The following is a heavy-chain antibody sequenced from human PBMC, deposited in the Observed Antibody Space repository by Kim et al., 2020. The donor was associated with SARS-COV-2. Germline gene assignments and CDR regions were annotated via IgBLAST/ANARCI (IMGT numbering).Heavy chain of an antibody. CDR3: VRDSTKYTGYDLAY. V-gene: IGHV3-53*01. D-gene: IGHD5-12*01. CDR1: EFTVRSNY. CDR2: IYSGGST. Sequence: GGSLRLSCTASEFTVRSNYMSWVRQAPGKGLDWVAAIYSGGSTFYADSEKGRFTIFRDNSNTTLYLQMNNLRAEDTAVYYCVRDSTKYTGYDLAYWGQGTLVTVSS. J-gene: IGHJ4*02.